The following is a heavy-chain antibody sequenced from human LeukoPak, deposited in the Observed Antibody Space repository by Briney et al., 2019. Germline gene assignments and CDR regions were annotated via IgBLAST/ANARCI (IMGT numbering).Heavy chain of an antibody. D-gene: IGHD4-17*01. CDR2: IYISGST. Sequence: SETLSLTCTVSGVSISSASYYWSRIRQPAGKGLEWIGRIYISGSTNYKSSLKSRVTISLDTSKNQFSLKLSSVTAADTAVYYCAREREGPYGYLDYWGQGTPVIVSS. CDR3: AREREGPYGYLDY. CDR1: GVSISSASYY. J-gene: IGHJ4*02. V-gene: IGHV4-61*02.